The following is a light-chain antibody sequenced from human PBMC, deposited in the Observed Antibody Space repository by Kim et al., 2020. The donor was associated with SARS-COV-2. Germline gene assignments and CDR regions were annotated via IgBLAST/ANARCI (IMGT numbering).Light chain of an antibody. CDR2: RNN. CDR1: SNKVGRQG. CDR3: SAWDIGLRSWV. V-gene: IGLV10-54*04. J-gene: IGLJ3*02. Sequence: PTATVTCTGNSNKVGRQGAAWLQQGHGHPPKLRSYRNNHRPSGIPERFSSSRSGDTASLTITGLQAEDEADYYCSAWDIGLRSWVFGGGTQLTVL.